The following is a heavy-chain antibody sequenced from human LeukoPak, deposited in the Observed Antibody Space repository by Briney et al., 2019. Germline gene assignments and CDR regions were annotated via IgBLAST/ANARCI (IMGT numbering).Heavy chain of an antibody. CDR2: ISAYNGNT. V-gene: IGHV1-18*01. D-gene: IGHD2-2*01. J-gene: IGHJ6*02. Sequence: GASVKVSCKASGYTFTSYGISWVRQAPGQGLEWMGWISAYNGNTNYAQKLQGRVTMTTDTSTSTAYMELSSLRSEDTAVYYCARYCSSTSCPVGMDVWGQGTTVTVSS. CDR1: GYTFTSYG. CDR3: ARYCSSTSCPVGMDV.